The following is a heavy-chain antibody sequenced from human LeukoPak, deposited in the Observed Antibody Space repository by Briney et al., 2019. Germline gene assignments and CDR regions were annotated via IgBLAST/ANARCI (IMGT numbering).Heavy chain of an antibody. D-gene: IGHD2-2*01. CDR3: ARRTSFYGMHV. Sequence: GGSLRLSCAASGFTFDDYGMSWVRQAPGKGLEWVSGINWSGGSTGYVDSVRVRFTIARDNAKNSLYLQMNSLRPDDTALYDCARRTSFYGMHVWGQGPTVTVSS. CDR2: INWSGGST. J-gene: IGHJ6*02. CDR1: GFTFDDYG. V-gene: IGHV3-20*01.